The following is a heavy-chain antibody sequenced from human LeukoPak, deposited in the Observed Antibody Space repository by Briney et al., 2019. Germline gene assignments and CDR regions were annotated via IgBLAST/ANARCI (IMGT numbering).Heavy chain of an antibody. J-gene: IGHJ4*02. V-gene: IGHV3-30-3*01. CDR1: GFTFSSYA. CDR3: AKLGYCSGGSCYGFDY. Sequence: GGSLRLSCAASGFTFSSYAMHWVRQAPGKGLGWVAVISYDGSNKYYADSVKGRFTISRDNSKNTLYLQMNSLRAEDTAVYYCAKLGYCSGGSCYGFDYWGQGTLVTVSS. D-gene: IGHD2-15*01. CDR2: ISYDGSNK.